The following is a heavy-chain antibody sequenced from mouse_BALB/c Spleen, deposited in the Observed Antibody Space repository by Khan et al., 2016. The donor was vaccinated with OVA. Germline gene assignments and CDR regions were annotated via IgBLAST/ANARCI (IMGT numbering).Heavy chain of an antibody. CDR2: IWSDGST. D-gene: IGHD2-3*01. V-gene: IGHV2-6*02. CDR1: GFSLTSYG. Sequence: VKLLESGPGLVAPSQSLSITCTVSGFSLTSYGVHWVRQPPGKGLEWLVVIWSDGSTNYNSVLKSRLSISKDNSKSQVFLKMNSLQTDDTAIYYCARWFDGYSSLYAMDYWGQRTSVTVSS. J-gene: IGHJ4*01. CDR3: ARWFDGYSSLYAMDY.